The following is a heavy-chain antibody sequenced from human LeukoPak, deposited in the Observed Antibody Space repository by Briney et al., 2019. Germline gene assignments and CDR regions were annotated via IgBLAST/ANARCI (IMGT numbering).Heavy chain of an antibody. CDR1: GYTFSNYA. V-gene: IGHV3-30*02. Sequence: GGSLRDSCAASGYTFSNYAMHWGRQTPGKGLEWVALLALVGRKNTTADPLKGGFTVSRDNPKNTRYLQMNSLRAEDTAVYYCVKGLVQTTMSDSVDYWGPGALGTVSS. J-gene: IGHJ4*02. CDR3: VKGLVQTTMSDSVDY. CDR2: LALVGRK. D-gene: IGHD1-1*01.